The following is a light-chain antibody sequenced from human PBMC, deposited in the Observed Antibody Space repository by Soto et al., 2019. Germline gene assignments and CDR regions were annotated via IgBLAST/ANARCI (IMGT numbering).Light chain of an antibody. CDR1: QGISSY. V-gene: IGKV1-9*01. CDR2: AAS. J-gene: IGKJ4*01. CDR3: QQLNSFPLT. Sequence: NQLTQSPSSLSASVGDRVTITCRASQGISSYLAWYQQKPGKAPKLLIYAASTLQSGVPSRFSGSGSGTDFTLTISSLQPEDFATYYCQQLNSFPLTFGGGTKVGIK.